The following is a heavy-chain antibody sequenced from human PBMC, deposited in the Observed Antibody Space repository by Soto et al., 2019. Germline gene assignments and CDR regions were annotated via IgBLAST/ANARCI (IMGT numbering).Heavy chain of an antibody. CDR1: GGSISSSSYY. V-gene: IGHV4-39*01. J-gene: IGHJ5*02. D-gene: IGHD2-8*01. CDR2: IYYSGST. Sequence: QLQLQESGPGLVKPSETLSLTCTVSGGSISSSSYYWGWIRQPPGKGLEWIGSIYYSGSTYYNPSLKSRVTISVDTSKNQFSLKLSSVTAADTAVYYCARHLDFTNGVCYEYNWFDPWGQGTLVTVSS. CDR3: ARHLDFTNGVCYEYNWFDP.